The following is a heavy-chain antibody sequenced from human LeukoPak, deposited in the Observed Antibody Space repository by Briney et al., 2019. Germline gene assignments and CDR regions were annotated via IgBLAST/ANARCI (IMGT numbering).Heavy chain of an antibody. D-gene: IGHD2-2*01. Sequence: GGSLRLSCAASGFTFSSYAMHWVRQAPGKGLEWGAVISYDGSNKYYADSVKGRFTISRDNSKNTLYLQMNSLRAEDTAVYYCARLVVVVPAAKDYCGQGTLVTVSS. CDR3: ARLVVVVPAAKDY. J-gene: IGHJ4*02. CDR2: ISYDGSNK. V-gene: IGHV3-30-3*01. CDR1: GFTFSSYA.